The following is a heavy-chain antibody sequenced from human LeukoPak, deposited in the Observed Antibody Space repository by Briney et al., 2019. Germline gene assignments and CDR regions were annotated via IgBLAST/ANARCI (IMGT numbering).Heavy chain of an antibody. Sequence: PGGSLRLSCAASGFIFSSYAMSWVRQAPGKGLEWVSGISGTGGSTYYADSVKGRFTISRDNSKNTLYLQMNSLRAEDTAVYYCAKRYCSSTSCYRVDYWGQGTLVTVSS. V-gene: IGHV3-23*01. D-gene: IGHD2-2*02. CDR1: GFIFSSYA. J-gene: IGHJ4*02. CDR3: AKRYCSSTSCYRVDY. CDR2: ISGTGGST.